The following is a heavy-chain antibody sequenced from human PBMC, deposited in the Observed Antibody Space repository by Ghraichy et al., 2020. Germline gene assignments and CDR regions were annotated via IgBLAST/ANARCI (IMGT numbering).Heavy chain of an antibody. CDR3: AKGTVAGTFYYYYMDV. CDR2: IGYNGDNT. CDR1: GFTFSSYA. V-gene: IGHV3-23*01. Sequence: GGSLRLSCAASGFTFSSYAMSWVRQAPGKGLEWVSSIGYNGDNTYYADSVKGRFTISRDNSKNTLYLQINSLRAEDTALYYCAKGTVAGTFYYYYMDVWGKGTTVIVSS. J-gene: IGHJ6*03. D-gene: IGHD6-19*01.